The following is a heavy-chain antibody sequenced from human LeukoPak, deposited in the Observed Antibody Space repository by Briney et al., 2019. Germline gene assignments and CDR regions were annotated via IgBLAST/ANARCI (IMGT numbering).Heavy chain of an antibody. Sequence: ASVKVPCKASGYTFTGYYMHWVRQAPGQGLEWMGWINPNSGGTNYAQKFQGRVTMTRDTSISTAYMELSRLRSDDTAVYYCARDNGSGSYGVDYWGQGTLVTVSS. CDR1: GYTFTGYY. CDR3: ARDNGSGSYGVDY. CDR2: INPNSGGT. V-gene: IGHV1-2*02. J-gene: IGHJ4*02. D-gene: IGHD3-10*01.